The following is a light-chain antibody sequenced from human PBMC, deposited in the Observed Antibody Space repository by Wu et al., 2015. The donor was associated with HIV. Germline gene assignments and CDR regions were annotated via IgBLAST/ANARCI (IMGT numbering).Light chain of an antibody. CDR2: QAS. J-gene: IGKJ2*01. CDR3: QQYKNYPYT. CDR1: QSIGDS. V-gene: IGKV1-5*03. Sequence: DIQMTQSPSTLSASVGDRVTISCRASQSIGDSLAWYQQRPGKAPKLLIYQASTLESGVPSRFSGSGSGTGFTLSISSLQPDDFATYYCQQYKNYPYTFAGGPSCRSN.